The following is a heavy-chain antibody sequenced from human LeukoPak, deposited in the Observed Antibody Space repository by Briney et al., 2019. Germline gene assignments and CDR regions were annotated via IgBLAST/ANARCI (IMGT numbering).Heavy chain of an antibody. Sequence: PGGALRLSCAASGFTFNSYTMNWVRQAPGEGLEWVSSISGSSSYIYYADSVKGRFTISRDNAKNSLYLQMNSLRVEDTAVYYCARPGIAAAGDFDYWGQGTLVTVSS. CDR2: ISGSSSYI. D-gene: IGHD6-13*01. CDR3: ARPGIAAAGDFDY. CDR1: GFTFNSYT. V-gene: IGHV3-21*01. J-gene: IGHJ4*02.